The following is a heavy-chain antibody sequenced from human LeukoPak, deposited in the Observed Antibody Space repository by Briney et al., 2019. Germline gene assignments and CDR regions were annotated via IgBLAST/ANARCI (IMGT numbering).Heavy chain of an antibody. Sequence: ASVKVSCKASGYTFTGYYMHWVRQAPGQGLEWMGWINPNSGDTNYAQKFQGRVTMTRDTSISTAYMELSRLRSDDTAVYYCARDRYCSSTSCPKPSWFDPWGQGTLVTVSS. CDR3: ARDRYCSSTSCPKPSWFDP. CDR2: INPNSGDT. CDR1: GYTFTGYY. D-gene: IGHD2-2*01. J-gene: IGHJ5*02. V-gene: IGHV1-2*02.